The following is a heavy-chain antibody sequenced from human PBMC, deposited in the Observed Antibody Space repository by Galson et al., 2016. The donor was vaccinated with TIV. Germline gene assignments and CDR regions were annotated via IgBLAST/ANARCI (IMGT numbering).Heavy chain of an antibody. J-gene: IGHJ3*02. CDR3: VREVLVGPGVKMGMRAFDI. V-gene: IGHV2-5*02. CDR2: VYWDDDE. Sequence: PALVKPTQTLTLTCTFSGFSLTTIGVGVAWLRQPPGKALECLAVVYWDDDERYSPSLRSRLTVTKDTSKNQVVLTMTNMDPVDTAVYHCVREVLVGPGVKMGMRAFDIWGRGTTVTVSS. CDR1: GFSLTTIGVG. D-gene: IGHD2-15*01.